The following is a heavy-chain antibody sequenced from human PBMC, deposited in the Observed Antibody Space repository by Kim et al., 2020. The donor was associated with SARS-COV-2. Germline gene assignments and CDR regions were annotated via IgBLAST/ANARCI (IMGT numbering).Heavy chain of an antibody. J-gene: IGHJ4*02. Sequence: SETLSLTCAVYGGSFNGYYWSWIRQPPGKGLEWIGEINHSGSTNYNPSLKSRVTISVDTSKNQFSLKLSSVTAADTAVYYCARGQFRLLWFGGAFDYWGQGTLVTVSS. CDR3: ARGQFRLLWFGGAFDY. V-gene: IGHV4-34*01. D-gene: IGHD3-10*01. CDR1: GGSFNGYY. CDR2: INHSGST.